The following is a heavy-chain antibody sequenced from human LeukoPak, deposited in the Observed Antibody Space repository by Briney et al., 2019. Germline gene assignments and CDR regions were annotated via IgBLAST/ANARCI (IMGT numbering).Heavy chain of an antibody. V-gene: IGHV4-59*01. CDR3: ARGGSGYPLDY. CDR1: SGAMSRDY. J-gene: IGHJ4*02. CDR2: IYYTGVT. D-gene: IGHD3-22*01. Sequence: SETLSLTGGGSSGAMSRDYWSWIRQPPGKGLEWIGYIYYTGVTNYSPSLKRRLTISLDTAMKQFSLNLRSVTAADTAMYYCARGGSGYPLDYWGQGTLVTVSS.